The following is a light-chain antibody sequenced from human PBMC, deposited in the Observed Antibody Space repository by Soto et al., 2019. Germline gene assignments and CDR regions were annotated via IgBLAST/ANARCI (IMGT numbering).Light chain of an antibody. Sequence: QSVLTQPPSVSGAPGQRVTISCAGTSSNIGTGYDVHWYQQLPDTAPQLIIYEIDNRPSGVPDRFSGSRSGTSASLAITGLEAEYEADYYCQSYDSILSAPIFGGGTQLTVL. J-gene: IGLJ2*01. CDR2: EID. V-gene: IGLV1-40*01. CDR1: SSNIGTGYD. CDR3: QSYDSILSAPI.